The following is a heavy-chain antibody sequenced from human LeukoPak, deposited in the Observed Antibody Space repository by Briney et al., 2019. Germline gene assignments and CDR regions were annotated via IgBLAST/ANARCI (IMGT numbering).Heavy chain of an antibody. V-gene: IGHV1-2*02. CDR3: AREVYYYDSSGYYIDY. CDR2: INPNSGGT. D-gene: IGHD3-22*01. J-gene: IGHJ4*02. CDR1: GYTFTGYY. Sequence: ASVKVSCKASGYTFTGYYMHWVRQAPGQGLEWMGWINPNSGGTNYAQKFQGRVTMTRDTSISTAYMELSRLRSDDTAVYYCAREVYYYDSSGYYIDYWGQGTLVTVSS.